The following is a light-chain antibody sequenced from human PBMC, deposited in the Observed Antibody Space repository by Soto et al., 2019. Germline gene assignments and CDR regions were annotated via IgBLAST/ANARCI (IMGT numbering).Light chain of an antibody. CDR2: AAS. V-gene: IGKV3-20*01. Sequence: IVLTQSPATLSLTLWERAKLSCRASQGVNKFLAWYQQKPGQAPRLLIYAASNRATGIPDRFSGSGSGTDFTLTISRLEPEDFAVYYCQQYGSSGTSGQGAKVDI. CDR3: QQYGSSGT. CDR1: QGVNKF. J-gene: IGKJ1*01.